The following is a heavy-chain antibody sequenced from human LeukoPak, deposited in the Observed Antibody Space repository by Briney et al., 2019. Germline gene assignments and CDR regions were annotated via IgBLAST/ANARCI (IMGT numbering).Heavy chain of an antibody. V-gene: IGHV1-8*01. D-gene: IGHD2-2*01. CDR2: MNPNSGNT. Sequence: GASVKVSCKASGYTFTSYDINWVRQATGQGLEWMGWMNPNSGNTGYAQKFQGRVTMTRNTSISTAYMELSSLRSEDTAVYYRARVRRGYCSSTSCSSYNWFDPWGQGTLVTVSS. CDR3: ARVRRGYCSSTSCSSYNWFDP. CDR1: GYTFTSYD. J-gene: IGHJ5*02.